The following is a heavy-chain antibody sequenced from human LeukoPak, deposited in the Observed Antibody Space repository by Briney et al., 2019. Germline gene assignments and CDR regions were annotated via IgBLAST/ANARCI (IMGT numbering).Heavy chain of an antibody. D-gene: IGHD3-9*01. J-gene: IGHJ4*02. CDR3: VKDLHPDILTGYYDY. CDR2: TSSNGGST. CDR1: GFTFSSYA. Sequence: GSLRLSCSASGFTFSSYAMHWVRQAPGKGLEYVSATSSNGGSTYYADSVKGRFTISRDNSKNTLYLQMSSLRAEDTAVYYCVKDLHPDILTGYYDYWGQGTLVTVSS. V-gene: IGHV3-64D*06.